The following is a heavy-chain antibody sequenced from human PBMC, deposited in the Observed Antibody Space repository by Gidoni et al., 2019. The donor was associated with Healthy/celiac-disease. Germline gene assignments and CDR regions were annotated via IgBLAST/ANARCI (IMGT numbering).Heavy chain of an antibody. CDR3: ARVNHYYDSSGYYYDWDY. J-gene: IGHJ4*02. Sequence: QVQLVQSGAEVKKPGASVKVSCKASAYTFTSYGISWVRQAPGQGLEWMGWISAYNGNTNYAQKLQGRVTMTTDTSTSTAYMELRSLRSDDTAVYYCARVNHYYDSSGYYYDWDYWGQGTLVTVSS. CDR1: AYTFTSYG. V-gene: IGHV1-18*01. CDR2: ISAYNGNT. D-gene: IGHD3-22*01.